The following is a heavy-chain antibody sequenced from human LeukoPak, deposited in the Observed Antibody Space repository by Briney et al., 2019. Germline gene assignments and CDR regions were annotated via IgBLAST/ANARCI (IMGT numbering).Heavy chain of an antibody. Sequence: ASVTVSCKASGYTFTGYYMHWVRQAPGQGLEWMGWINPNSGGTNYAQKFQGRVTMTRDTSISTAYMELSRLRSDDTAVYYCARDAGAAVAGGESDYWGQGTLVTVSS. CDR3: ARDAGAAVAGGESDY. V-gene: IGHV1-2*02. CDR2: INPNSGGT. D-gene: IGHD6-19*01. CDR1: GYTFTGYY. J-gene: IGHJ4*02.